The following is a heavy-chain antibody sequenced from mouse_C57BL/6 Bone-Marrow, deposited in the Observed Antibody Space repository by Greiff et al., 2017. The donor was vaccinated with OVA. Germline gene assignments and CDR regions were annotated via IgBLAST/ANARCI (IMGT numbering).Heavy chain of an antibody. CDR3: TRYYYGIPAWFAY. D-gene: IGHD2-1*01. Sequence: QLQQSGAELVRPGASVTLSCKASGYTFTDYEMHWVKQTPVHGLEWIGAIDPETGGTAYNQKFKGKAILTADKSSSTAYMELRSLTSEDSAVYYCTRYYYGIPAWFAYWGQGTLVTVSA. CDR1: GYTFTDYE. J-gene: IGHJ3*01. V-gene: IGHV1-15*01. CDR2: IDPETGGT.